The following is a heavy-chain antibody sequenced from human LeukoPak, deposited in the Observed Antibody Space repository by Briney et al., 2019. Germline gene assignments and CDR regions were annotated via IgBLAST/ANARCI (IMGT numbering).Heavy chain of an antibody. D-gene: IGHD6-19*01. CDR2: LSSSSSVI. V-gene: IGHV3-48*01. J-gene: IGHJ4*02. CDR3: ARGGNSSGWCFDY. Sequence: PGGSLRLSCAASGFTFSTYAMDWVRQAPGKGLEWVSYLSSSSSVIYHADSVKGRFTISGDNAKNSLYLQMNSLRAEDTAVYYCARGGNSSGWCFDYWGQGTLVTVSS. CDR1: GFTFSTYA.